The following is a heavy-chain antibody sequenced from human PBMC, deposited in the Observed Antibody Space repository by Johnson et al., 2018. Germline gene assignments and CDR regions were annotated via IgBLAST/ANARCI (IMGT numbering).Heavy chain of an antibody. CDR3: ARLWFGENYGMDV. CDR2: INSDGSST. Sequence: QLVQSGGGVVQPGRSLRLSCAASGFTFSSYSMAWVRQAPGKGLVWVSRINSDGSSTSYADSVKGRFTISRDNAKNTLYLQMNSLRAEDTAVYYCARLWFGENYGMDVWGQGTTVTVSS. J-gene: IGHJ6*02. V-gene: IGHV3-74*02. D-gene: IGHD3-10*01. CDR1: GFTFSSYS.